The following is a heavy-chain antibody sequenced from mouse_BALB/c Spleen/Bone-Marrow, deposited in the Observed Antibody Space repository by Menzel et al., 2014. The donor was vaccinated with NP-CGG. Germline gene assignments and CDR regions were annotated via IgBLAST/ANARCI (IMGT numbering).Heavy chain of an antibody. V-gene: IGHV7-3*02. D-gene: IGHD2-1*01. CDR2: IRNKANDYTT. Sequence: EVMLVESGGGLVQPGGFLILSCATSGFTFTDHYMSWVRQPPGKALEWLGFIRNKANDYTTGYSASVKGRFTISRDNSQSIVYLQMNTLRAEDSATYYCARDYLYYFDYWGQGTTLTVSS. CDR3: ARDYLYYFDY. J-gene: IGHJ2*01. CDR1: GFTFTDHY.